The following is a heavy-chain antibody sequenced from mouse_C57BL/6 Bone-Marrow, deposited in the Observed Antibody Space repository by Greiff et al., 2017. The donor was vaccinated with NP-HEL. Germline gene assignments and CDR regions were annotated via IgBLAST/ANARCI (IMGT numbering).Heavy chain of an antibody. D-gene: IGHD2-4*01. CDR2: IYPGSGST. V-gene: IGHV1-55*01. J-gene: IGHJ2*01. Sequence: QVQLKQPGAELVKPGASVKMSCKASGYTFTSYWITWVKQRPGQGLEWIGDIYPGSGSTNYNEKFKSKATLTVDTSSSTAYMQLSSLTSEDSAVYYCARGDYDYPYFDYWGQGTTLTVSS. CDR3: ARGDYDYPYFDY. CDR1: GYTFTSYW.